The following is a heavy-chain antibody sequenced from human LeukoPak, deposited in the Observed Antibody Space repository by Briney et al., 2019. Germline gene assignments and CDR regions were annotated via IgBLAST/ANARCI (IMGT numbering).Heavy chain of an antibody. CDR1: GFTFRTYV. D-gene: IGHD6-13*01. CDR2: ISSLGGST. Sequence: SGGSLRLSCSASGFTFRTYVMHWVRQAPGKGLEYVSGISSLGGSTYYADSVKGRFTISRDNSKSTLYLQMSSLRGEDTAVYYCVKEGAATPDYWGQGTLVTVSS. CDR3: VKEGAATPDY. V-gene: IGHV3-64D*09. J-gene: IGHJ4*02.